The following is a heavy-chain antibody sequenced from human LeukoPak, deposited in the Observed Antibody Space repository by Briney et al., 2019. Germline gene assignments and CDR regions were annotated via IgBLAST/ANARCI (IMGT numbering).Heavy chain of an antibody. D-gene: IGHD3-22*01. V-gene: IGHV1-69*05. CDR1: GGTFSSYA. CDR2: IIPIFGTA. CDR3: ARDRVSYYYDSSGYLVGAFDI. J-gene: IGHJ3*02. Sequence: GASVKVSCKASGGTFSSYAISWVRQAPGQGLEWMGGIIPIFGTANYAQKFQGRVTITTDESTSTAYMELSSLRSEDTTVYYCARDRVSYYYDSSGYLVGAFDIWGQGTMVTVSS.